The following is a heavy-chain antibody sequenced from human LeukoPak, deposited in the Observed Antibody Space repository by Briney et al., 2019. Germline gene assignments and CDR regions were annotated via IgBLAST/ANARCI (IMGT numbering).Heavy chain of an antibody. CDR1: GGSSSVYF. CDR2: IDDGGNT. V-gene: IGHV4-34*01. J-gene: IGHJ3*02. Sequence: PSETLSLTCSVYGGSSSVYFWSWIRQPQGKGLEWIGEIDDGGNTNYNPSLMSRVIVSMEKSKKQFSLVMRSVAAADTAVYYCARFSRITWGDWGDAFDIWGQGTTVIVSS. D-gene: IGHD2-21*02. CDR3: ARFSRITWGDWGDAFDI.